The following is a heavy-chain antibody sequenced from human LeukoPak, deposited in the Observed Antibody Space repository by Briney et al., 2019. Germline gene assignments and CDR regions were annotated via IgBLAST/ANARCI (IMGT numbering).Heavy chain of an antibody. Sequence: QASETLSLTCTVSGGSISSYYWSWIRQPAGKGLEWIGRIYTSGSTNYNPSLKSRVTMSVDTSKNQFSLKLSSVTAADTAVYYCARDRNLITVTERQADRRARVEDVWGQGTTVTVSS. D-gene: IGHD4-17*01. J-gene: IGHJ6*02. CDR3: ARDRNLITVTERQADRRARVEDV. CDR1: GGSISSYY. V-gene: IGHV4-4*07. CDR2: IYTSGST.